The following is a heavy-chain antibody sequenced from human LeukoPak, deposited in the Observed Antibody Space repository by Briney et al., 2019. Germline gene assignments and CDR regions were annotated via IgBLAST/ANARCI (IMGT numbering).Heavy chain of an antibody. D-gene: IGHD6-6*01. J-gene: IGHJ6*03. CDR1: TGSISSSSYY. Sequence: SETLSLTCTVSTGSISSSSYYWGWIRQPPGKGLEWIGSIYYNGITYYNPSLKSRVTISVDTSKNQFSLKLSSVTAADTAVYYCARHTAEYSSSPYYMDVWGKGTTVTVSS. CDR2: IYYNGIT. V-gene: IGHV4-39*01. CDR3: ARHTAEYSSSPYYMDV.